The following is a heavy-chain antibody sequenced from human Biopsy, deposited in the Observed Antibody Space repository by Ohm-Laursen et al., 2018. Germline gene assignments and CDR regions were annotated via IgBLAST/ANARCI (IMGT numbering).Heavy chain of an antibody. CDR2: ISYSRDT. CDR1: GGSISGSS. CDR3: ARDIMNRIAGLVARSDVFDV. D-gene: IGHD3-16*01. J-gene: IGHJ3*01. V-gene: IGHV4-59*12. Sequence: TLSLTCTVSGGSISGSSWSWIRQAPGKGLEWIGYISYSRDTNYNPSLKSRITISVDASKNQFSLKLTSVTAADTAVYYCARDIMNRIAGLVARSDVFDVWGQGTLVTVSS.